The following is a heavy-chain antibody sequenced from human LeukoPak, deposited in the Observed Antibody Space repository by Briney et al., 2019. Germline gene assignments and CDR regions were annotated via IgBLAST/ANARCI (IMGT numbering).Heavy chain of an antibody. V-gene: IGHV3-23*01. D-gene: IGHD3-10*01. CDR1: GFTFSTYA. J-gene: IGHJ4*02. CDR3: ARTIWFGECGVY. CDR2: ISGSGATT. Sequence: GGSLRLSCAASGFTFSTYAMSWIRQAPGKGLEWVSAISGSGATTYYADSVKGRFTISRDNSKNTLYLQMNSLRAEDTAVYYCARTIWFGECGVYWGQGTLVTVSS.